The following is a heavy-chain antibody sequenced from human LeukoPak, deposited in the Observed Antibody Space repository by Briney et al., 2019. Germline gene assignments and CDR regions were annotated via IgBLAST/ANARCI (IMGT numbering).Heavy chain of an antibody. CDR3: ARGAIITIFGVARPFDY. J-gene: IGHJ4*02. V-gene: IGHV4-34*01. D-gene: IGHD3-3*01. CDR2: INHSGST. Sequence: SETLSLTCAVYGGSFSGYYWSWIRQPPGKGLEWIGEINHSGSTNYNPSLKSRVTISVDTSKNQFSLKLSSVTAADTAMYYCARGAIITIFGVARPFDYWGQGTLVTVSS. CDR1: GGSFSGYY.